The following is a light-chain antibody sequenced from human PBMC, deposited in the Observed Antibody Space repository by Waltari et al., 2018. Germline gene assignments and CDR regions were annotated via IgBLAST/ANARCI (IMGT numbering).Light chain of an antibody. CDR2: ENN. CDR3: QSYDRSLSAL. J-gene: IGLJ2*01. Sequence: QAVLTQPPSVSGAPGQTVSISCSGSSSNIGASYVQWYQQVPGTAPKLLIYENNKRPSGISDRFSGSQSGTSGSLTITGLQSEDEADYYCQSYDRSLSALFGGGTRLTVL. V-gene: IGLV1-40*01. CDR1: SSNIGASY.